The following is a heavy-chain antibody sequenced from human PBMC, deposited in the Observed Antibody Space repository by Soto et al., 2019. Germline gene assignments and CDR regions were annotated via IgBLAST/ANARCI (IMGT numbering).Heavy chain of an antibody. D-gene: IGHD6-6*01. CDR2: IYYGGIT. CDR3: ARARYSSSLFDP. V-gene: IGHV4-61*01. J-gene: IGHJ5*02. Sequence: SETLSLTCSVAGDFVSSVSYHWSWIRQSPGRGLEWIGYIYYGGITNYNPSLKSRVTISVDTSKNQFSLKLSSVTAADTAVYYCARARYSSSLFDPWGQGTLVTVSS. CDR1: GDFVSSVSYH.